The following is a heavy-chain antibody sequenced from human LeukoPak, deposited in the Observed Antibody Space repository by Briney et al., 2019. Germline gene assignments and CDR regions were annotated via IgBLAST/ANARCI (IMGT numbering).Heavy chain of an antibody. CDR1: GASISPYY. CDR3: AKEGMIRGVIDY. Sequence: SETLSLTCTVSGASISPYYWSWIRRPAGKGLEWIGHIHTSGSTNYNPSLKSRVTMSFDMSNNQFSLKLNSVTAADTAVYYCAKEGMIRGVIDYWGQGALVTVSS. D-gene: IGHD3-10*01. V-gene: IGHV4-4*07. CDR2: IHTSGST. J-gene: IGHJ4*02.